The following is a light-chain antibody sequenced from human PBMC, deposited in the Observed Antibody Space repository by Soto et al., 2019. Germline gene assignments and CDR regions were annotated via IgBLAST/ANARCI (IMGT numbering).Light chain of an antibody. Sequence: EIVLTQSPGTLSLSPGERATLSCRASQSVSSSYLAWYQQKPGQAPRLLIYGPASRATGLPDRFSGSGSGTDFTLTISRLEPEDFAVYYCQQYGSSPPYTFGQGTKLDIK. CDR2: GPA. V-gene: IGKV3-20*01. J-gene: IGKJ2*01. CDR1: QSVSSSY. CDR3: QQYGSSPPYT.